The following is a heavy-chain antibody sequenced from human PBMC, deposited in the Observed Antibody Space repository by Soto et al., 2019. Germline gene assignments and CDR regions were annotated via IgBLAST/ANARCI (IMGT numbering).Heavy chain of an antibody. CDR1: GFTFSSYA. CDR2: ISGSGGST. J-gene: IGHJ4*02. Sequence: EVQLLESGGGLVQPGGSLRLSCAASGFTFSSYAMSWVRQAPGKGLEWVSAISGSGGSTYYADSVKGRFTISRDNSKNTLVLQMNSLRAEDTAVYYCAKDLAMVSICDYWGQGTLVTVSS. D-gene: IGHD5-18*01. CDR3: AKDLAMVSICDY. V-gene: IGHV3-23*01.